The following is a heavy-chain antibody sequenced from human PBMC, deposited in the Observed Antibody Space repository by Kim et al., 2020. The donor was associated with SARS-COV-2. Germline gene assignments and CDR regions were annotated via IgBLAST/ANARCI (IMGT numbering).Heavy chain of an antibody. CDR1: GGSISSSSYY. Sequence: SETLSLTCTVSGGSISSSSYYWGWIRQPPGKGLEWIGSIYYSGSTYYNPSLKSRVTISVDTSKNQFSLKLSSVTAADTAVYYCAREGSSGYYNYFDYWGQRTLVTVSS. D-gene: IGHD3-22*01. CDR2: IYYSGST. V-gene: IGHV4-39*07. CDR3: AREGSSGYYNYFDY. J-gene: IGHJ4*02.